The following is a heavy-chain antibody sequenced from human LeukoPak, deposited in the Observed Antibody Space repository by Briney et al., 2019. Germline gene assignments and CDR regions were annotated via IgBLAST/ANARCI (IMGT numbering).Heavy chain of an antibody. CDR2: ISYSGST. CDR3: ARGARGYTDDNFDY. D-gene: IGHD5-12*01. V-gene: IGHV4-59*01. Sequence: SETLSLTCTVSGGSITNYYWSWIRQPPGKGLEWIGYISYSGSTNYSPSLKSRVTISVDTSKKQFSLNLNSVTAADTAIYYCARGARGYTDDNFDYWGQGILVTVSS. CDR1: GGSITNYY. J-gene: IGHJ4*02.